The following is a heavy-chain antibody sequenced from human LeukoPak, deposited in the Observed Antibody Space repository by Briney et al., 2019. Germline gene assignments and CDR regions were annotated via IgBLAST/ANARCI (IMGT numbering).Heavy chain of an antibody. CDR3: AKGPSGYHNT. D-gene: IGHD5-12*01. CDR1: GFTFSNYG. J-gene: IGHJ4*02. CDR2: IRFDGSTK. V-gene: IGHV3-30*02. Sequence: GGSLRLSCATSGFTFSNYGMHWVRQAPGKGLEWVAFIRFDGSTKYYADSVKGRFTISRDNSKNTFYLQMNSLRGGDTAVYYCAKGPSGYHNTGGQGTLVTVSS.